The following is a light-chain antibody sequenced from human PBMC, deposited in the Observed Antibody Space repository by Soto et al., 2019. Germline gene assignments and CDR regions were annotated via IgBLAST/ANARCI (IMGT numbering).Light chain of an antibody. CDR1: QNVDSRY. CDR2: GAS. V-gene: IGKV3-20*01. Sequence: EFVLTQSPGTLSLSPGERATLSCRASQNVDSRYLAWYQQKPGQAPRLLIYGASSRATGIPDRFSGGGSGTDFTRTISRLEPEDFAVYYCQQYGGSPPMYTFGQGTKLEIK. CDR3: QQYGGSPPMYT. J-gene: IGKJ2*01.